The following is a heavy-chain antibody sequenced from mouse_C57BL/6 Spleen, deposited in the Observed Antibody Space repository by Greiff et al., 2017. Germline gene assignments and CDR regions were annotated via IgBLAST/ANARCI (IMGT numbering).Heavy chain of an antibody. CDR1: GYAFSSSW. V-gene: IGHV1-82*01. D-gene: IGHD4-1*01. Sequence: VKLVESGPELVKPGASVKISCKASGYAFSSSWMNWVKQRPGKGLEWIGRIYPGDGDTNYNGTFKGKATLTANKSSSTAYLQLSSQTSEDSAVYFCARSLWDDWYFDVWGTGTTVTVSS. CDR2: IYPGDGDT. CDR3: ARSLWDDWYFDV. J-gene: IGHJ1*03.